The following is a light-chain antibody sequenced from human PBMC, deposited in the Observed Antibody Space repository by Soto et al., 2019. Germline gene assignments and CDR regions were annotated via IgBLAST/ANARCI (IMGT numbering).Light chain of an antibody. CDR2: EVS. J-gene: IGLJ1*01. CDR3: CSSAPESTYV. CDR1: STDIGYHTY. V-gene: IGLV2-14*01. Sequence: QSALTQPASVSGSPGQSITISCTGTSTDIGYHTYVSWYQQHTGKAPELLIFEVSSRPSGISDRFSGSTSGNAASLTISALQTDDEADYFCCSSAPESTYVCGTGTKVTVL.